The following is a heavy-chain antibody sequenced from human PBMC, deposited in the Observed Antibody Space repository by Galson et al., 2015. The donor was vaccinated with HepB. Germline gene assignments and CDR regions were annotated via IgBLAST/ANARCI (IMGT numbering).Heavy chain of an antibody. CDR1: GFTFSSYA. D-gene: IGHD3-10*01. CDR3: TREDGSGSYWDVDY. J-gene: IGHJ4*02. Sequence: SLRLSCAASGFTFSSYAMHWVRQAPGKGLEWVAFISYDGSNKYYADSVKGRFTISRDNAKNSLYLQMNSLRAEDTAVYYCTREDGSGSYWDVDYWGQGTLVTVSS. CDR2: ISYDGSNK. V-gene: IGHV3-30*04.